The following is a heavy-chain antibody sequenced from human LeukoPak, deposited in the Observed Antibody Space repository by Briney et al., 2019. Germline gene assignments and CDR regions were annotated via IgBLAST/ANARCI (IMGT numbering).Heavy chain of an antibody. CDR2: INPSGGST. Sequence: ASVKVSCKASGYTFSSYYMHWVRQAPGQGLEWMGIINPSGGSTSYAQKFQGRVTMTRDMSTSTVYMELRSLRSEDTAVYYCARDSLNRRGYGDSRWYYYYMDVWGKGTTVTVSS. CDR3: ARDSLNRRGYGDSRWYYYYMDV. J-gene: IGHJ6*03. D-gene: IGHD4-17*01. V-gene: IGHV1-46*01. CDR1: GYTFSSYY.